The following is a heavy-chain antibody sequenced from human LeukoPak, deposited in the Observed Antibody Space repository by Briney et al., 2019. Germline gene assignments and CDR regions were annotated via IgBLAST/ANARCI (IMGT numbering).Heavy chain of an antibody. Sequence: PGGSLRLSCAGSGFTFSNYWMHWVRQAPGKGLVWVSRINSDGSFTNYADSVKGRFTISRDNAKNTLYLQMNSLRAEDTAVYCCSREFSSGYWGQGTLVTVSS. CDR2: INSDGSFT. CDR1: GFTFSNYW. J-gene: IGHJ4*02. CDR3: SREFSSGY. V-gene: IGHV3-74*01. D-gene: IGHD2/OR15-2a*01.